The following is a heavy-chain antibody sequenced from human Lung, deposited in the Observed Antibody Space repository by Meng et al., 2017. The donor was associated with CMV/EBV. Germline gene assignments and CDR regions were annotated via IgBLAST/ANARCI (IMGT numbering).Heavy chain of an antibody. CDR1: GFTFRTYV. Sequence: GFTFRTYVMHWVRQAPGKGLEWVAVTSSDGSRKYYADFVKGRFTISRDNSKNTLYLQLNSLRTEDTAVYYCARDQKEEGDNWFDPWGQGTLVTVSS. J-gene: IGHJ5*02. V-gene: IGHV3-30*04. CDR3: ARDQKEEGDNWFDP. CDR2: TSSDGSRK.